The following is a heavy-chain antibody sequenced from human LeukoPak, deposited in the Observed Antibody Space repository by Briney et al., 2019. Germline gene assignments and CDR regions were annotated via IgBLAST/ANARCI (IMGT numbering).Heavy chain of an antibody. Sequence: ASVKVSCKASGYTFTSYDINWVRQATGQGLECMGWMNPNSGNTGYAQKFQGRATMTRNTSISTAYTELSSLRSEDTAVYYCARGAERRTDQLPLPAFWGQGTLVTVSS. J-gene: IGHJ4*02. V-gene: IGHV1-8*01. CDR3: ARGAERRTDQLPLPAF. CDR1: GYTFTSYD. CDR2: MNPNSGNT. D-gene: IGHD2-2*01.